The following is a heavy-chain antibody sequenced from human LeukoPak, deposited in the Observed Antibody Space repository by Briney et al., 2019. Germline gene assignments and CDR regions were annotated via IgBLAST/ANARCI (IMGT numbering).Heavy chain of an antibody. J-gene: IGHJ4*02. CDR1: GFTFSSYE. Sequence: GGSLRLSCAASGFTFSSYEMNWVRQAPGKGLEWVSYISSSGSTIYYADSVKGRFTISRDNSQNTLFLQMRSLRHEDTAVYYCVKDKSYSELYHFDYWGQGTLVTVSS. CDR3: VKDKSYSELYHFDY. V-gene: IGHV3-48*03. CDR2: ISSSGSTI. D-gene: IGHD3-10*01.